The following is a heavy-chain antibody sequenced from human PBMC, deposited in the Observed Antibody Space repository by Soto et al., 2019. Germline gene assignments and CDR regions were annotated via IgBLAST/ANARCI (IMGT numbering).Heavy chain of an antibody. CDR1: GFTFSSYA. CDR2: ISYDGSNK. CDR3: AREGQWLAHAFDI. Sequence: QVHLVESGGGVVQPGRSLRLSCAASGFTFSSYAMHWVRQAPGKGLEWVAVISYDGSNKYYADSVKGRFTISRDNSKNTLYLQMNSLRAEDTAVYYCAREGQWLAHAFDIWGQGTMVTVSS. V-gene: IGHV3-30-3*01. J-gene: IGHJ3*02. D-gene: IGHD6-19*01.